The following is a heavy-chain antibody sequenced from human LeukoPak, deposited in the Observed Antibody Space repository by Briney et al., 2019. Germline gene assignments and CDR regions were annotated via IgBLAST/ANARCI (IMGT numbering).Heavy chain of an antibody. J-gene: IGHJ4*02. V-gene: IGHV3-30*03. CDR3: AILVFDSSAPDFDY. Sequence: PGGSLRLSCAASGFTFSSYSMNWVRQAPGKGLEWVAVISYDGSNKYYADSVKGRFTISRDNSKNTLYLQMNSLRAEDTAVYYCAILVFDSSAPDFDYWGKGTLVTVPS. D-gene: IGHD3-22*01. CDR1: GFTFSSYS. CDR2: ISYDGSNK.